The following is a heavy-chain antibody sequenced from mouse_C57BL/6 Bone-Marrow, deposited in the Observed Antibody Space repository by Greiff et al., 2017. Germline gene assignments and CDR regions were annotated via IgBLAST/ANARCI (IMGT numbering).Heavy chain of an antibody. CDR3: ARDVYYYGSSYWYFDG. V-gene: IGHV5-16*01. J-gene: IGHJ1*03. CDR1: GFTFSDYY. CDR2: INYDGSST. D-gene: IGHD1-1*01. Sequence: DVKLVESEGGLVQPGSSMKLSCTASGFTFSDYYMAWVRQVPEKGLEWVANINYDGSSTYYLDSLKSRFIISRDNAKNILSLQMSSLKSEDTATYYCARDVYYYGSSYWYFDGWGTGTTVTVSS.